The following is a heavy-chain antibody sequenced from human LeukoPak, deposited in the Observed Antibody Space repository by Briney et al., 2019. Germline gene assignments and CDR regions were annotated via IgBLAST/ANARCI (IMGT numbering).Heavy chain of an antibody. J-gene: IGHJ4*02. CDR3: AKPSRYDYGDPRISFDY. CDR1: GFTFTSYA. Sequence: GASLRLSCAASGFTFTSYAMSWVRQAPGKGPEWVSAISGSGGSTYYADSVKGRLTISRDNSRNTLYLQMNSLRAEDTAVYYCAKPSRYDYGDPRISFDYWGQGTLVTVSS. V-gene: IGHV3-23*01. CDR2: ISGSGGST. D-gene: IGHD4-17*01.